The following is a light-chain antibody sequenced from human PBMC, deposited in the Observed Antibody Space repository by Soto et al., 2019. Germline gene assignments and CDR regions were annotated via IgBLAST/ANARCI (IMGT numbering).Light chain of an antibody. Sequence: NSSDVGGYNYVSWYQQHPGKAPKLMIYDVSNRPSGVSNRFSGSKSGNTASLTISGLQAEDEADYYCSSYTSSSPLVFGTGTRITVL. CDR1: SSDVGGYNY. CDR2: DVS. V-gene: IGLV2-14*04. J-gene: IGLJ1*01. CDR3: SSYTSSSPLV.